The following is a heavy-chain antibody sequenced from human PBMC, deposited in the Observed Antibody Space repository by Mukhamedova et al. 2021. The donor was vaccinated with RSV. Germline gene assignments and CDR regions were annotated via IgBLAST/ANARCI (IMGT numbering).Heavy chain of an antibody. CDR3: ASSPYIVVVPAASPYYMDV. CDR2: IYYSGST. J-gene: IGHJ6*03. D-gene: IGHD2-2*01. Sequence: IRQPPGKGLEWIGYIYYSGSTNYNPSLKSRVTISVDTSKNQFSLKLSSVTAADTAVYYYASSPYIVVVPAASPYYMDVWGQGTTV. V-gene: IGHV4-59*01.